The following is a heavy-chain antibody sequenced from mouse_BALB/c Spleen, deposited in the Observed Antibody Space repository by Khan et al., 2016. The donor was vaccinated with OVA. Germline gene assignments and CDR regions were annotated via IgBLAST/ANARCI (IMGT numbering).Heavy chain of an antibody. V-gene: IGHV5-6*01. J-gene: IGHJ3*01. D-gene: IGHD4-1*01. CDR3: ASHLTGSFAD. Sequence: EVQLLETGGDLVKPGGSLKLSCAASGFTFSSYSMSWVRQTPDKRLEWVATISSGGDYPYYPDSVKGRFTISRDNARNTLYLQMSSLKSEDTAMYYWASHLTGSFADWGQGTLVTVSA. CDR1: GFTFSSYS. CDR2: ISSGGDYP.